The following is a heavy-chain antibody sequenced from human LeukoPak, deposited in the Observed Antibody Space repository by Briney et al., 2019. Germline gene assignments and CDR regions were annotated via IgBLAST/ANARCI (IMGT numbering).Heavy chain of an antibody. D-gene: IGHD5-18*01. V-gene: IGHV3-30*18. J-gene: IGHJ4*02. CDR2: ISYDGSNK. CDR3: AEDFGGYSHGDY. CDR1: GFTFSSYG. Sequence: GGSLRLSCAASGFTFSSYGMHWVRQAPGKGLEWVAVISYDGSNKYYADSVKGRFTISRDNSKNTLYLQMNSLRAEDTAVYYCAEDFGGYSHGDYWGQGTLVTVSS.